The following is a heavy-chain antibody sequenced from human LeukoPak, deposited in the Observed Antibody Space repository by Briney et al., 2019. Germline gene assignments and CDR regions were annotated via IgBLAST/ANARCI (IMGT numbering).Heavy chain of an antibody. V-gene: IGHV5-51*01. J-gene: IGHJ4*02. D-gene: IGHD6-19*01. Sequence: GESLKISWRGSGYSFTSFWIGWVRQMPGKGLEWMGIIYPGDSDTRYSPSFQGQVTISADKSISTAYLQWSSLKASDTAMYYCARHRAVAGTGDLDYWGQGTLVTVSS. CDR3: ARHRAVAGTGDLDY. CDR2: IYPGDSDT. CDR1: GYSFTSFW.